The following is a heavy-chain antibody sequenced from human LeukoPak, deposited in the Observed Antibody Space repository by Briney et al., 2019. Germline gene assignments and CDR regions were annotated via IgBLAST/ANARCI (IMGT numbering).Heavy chain of an antibody. Sequence: WETLSLTCSVSGFSINSNYYWGWVRQPPGKGLEWIATIFHSGDIFHNPSLQSRVTMSVDTSKNHFFLKLSSVTAADTAVYYCARSWANLYYFDYWGRGALVTVSS. V-gene: IGHV4-38-2*01. CDR2: IFHSGDI. J-gene: IGHJ4*02. D-gene: IGHD4/OR15-4a*01. CDR3: ARSWANLYYFDY. CDR1: GFSINSNYY.